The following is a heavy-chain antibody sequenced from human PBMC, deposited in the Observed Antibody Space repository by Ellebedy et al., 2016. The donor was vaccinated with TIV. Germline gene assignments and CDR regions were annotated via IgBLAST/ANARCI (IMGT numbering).Heavy chain of an antibody. CDR1: GFTFSTYV. D-gene: IGHD5/OR15-5a*01. Sequence: GESLKISCAASGFTFSTYVIHWVRQAPGKGLEWIAVIWGDGSIKDFADSVKGRFTISRDNSKNTVDLQMNSLRVEDTAVYYFAKDHWAGDSVGPSSQYESWGQGTLVTVSS. CDR3: AKDHWAGDSVGPSSQYES. V-gene: IGHV3-33*06. J-gene: IGHJ5*02. CDR2: IWGDGSIK.